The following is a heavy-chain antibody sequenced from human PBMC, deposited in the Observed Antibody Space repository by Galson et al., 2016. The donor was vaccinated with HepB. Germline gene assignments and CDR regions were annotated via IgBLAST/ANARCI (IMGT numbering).Heavy chain of an antibody. CDR3: ARALMLGRGMDV. J-gene: IGHJ6*02. V-gene: IGHV6-1*01. CDR2: TFYRSTWEN. CDR1: GDSVYNNGAA. D-gene: IGHD3-10*01. Sequence: CAISGDSVYNNGAAWVWIRQSPSRGLEWLGRTFYRSTWENHYAGSVINRITISPDTSRNQFSLHLHSLTPEDTAVYYCARALMLGRGMDVWGQGTTVTVSS.